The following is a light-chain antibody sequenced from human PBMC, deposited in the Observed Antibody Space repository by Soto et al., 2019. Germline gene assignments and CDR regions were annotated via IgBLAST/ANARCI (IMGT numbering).Light chain of an antibody. CDR3: SSYTDSSNYV. CDR1: RSDIGRYNY. V-gene: IGLV2-14*01. J-gene: IGLJ1*01. CDR2: EVT. Sequence: QSVLAQPASVSGSPGQSITISCTGTRSDIGRYNYVSWYQQHPGEAPKLLIYEVTNRPSGVSNRFSGSRSGNTASLTISGLQAEDEADYYCSSYTDSSNYVFGTGTKLTVL.